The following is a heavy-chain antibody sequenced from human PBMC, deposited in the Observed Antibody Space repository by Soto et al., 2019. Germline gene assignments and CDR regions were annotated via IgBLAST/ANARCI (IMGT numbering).Heavy chain of an antibody. CDR1: GGTIRTYV. D-gene: IGHD3-10*01. Sequence: QVQLVQSGAEVKKPGSSVKVSCKTSGGTIRTYVISWVRQAPGQGLEWMGGIIPIFGTPNYAQNFQGRVTITADKSTNTAYMELGSLRSEDTAVYYCAREPQDGSGSYFDYWGQGSLVTVSS. CDR3: AREPQDGSGSYFDY. V-gene: IGHV1-69*06. CDR2: IIPIFGTP. J-gene: IGHJ4*02.